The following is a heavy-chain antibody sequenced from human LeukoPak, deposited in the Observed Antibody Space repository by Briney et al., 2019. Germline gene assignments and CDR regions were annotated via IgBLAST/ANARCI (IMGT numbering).Heavy chain of an antibody. V-gene: IGHV4-39*01. D-gene: IGHD3-10*01. CDR2: IYYSGST. CDR3: ARHKAASVYYYGSGNWFDP. J-gene: IGHJ5*02. Sequence: PSETLSLTCTVSGGSISSSSYYWGWIRQPPGKGLEWIGSIYYSGSTYYNPSLKSRVTISVDTSKNQFSLKLSSVTAADTAVYYCARHKAASVYYYGSGNWFDPWGQGTLVTVSS. CDR1: GGSISSSSYY.